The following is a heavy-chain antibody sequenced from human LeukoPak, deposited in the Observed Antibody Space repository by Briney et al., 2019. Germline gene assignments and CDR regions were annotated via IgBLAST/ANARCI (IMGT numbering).Heavy chain of an antibody. CDR3: ARGLCGGDCYDY. D-gene: IGHD2-21*01. CDR2: ISSNSDYI. Sequence: GGSLRLSCAASGFTFSSYHINWVRQAPGKGLEWVSSISSNSDYIYYADSVKGRFTISRNNAKNSLYLQMNSLRAEDTAVYYCARGLCGGDCYDYWGQGTLVTVSS. J-gene: IGHJ4*02. V-gene: IGHV3-21*01. CDR1: GFTFSSYH.